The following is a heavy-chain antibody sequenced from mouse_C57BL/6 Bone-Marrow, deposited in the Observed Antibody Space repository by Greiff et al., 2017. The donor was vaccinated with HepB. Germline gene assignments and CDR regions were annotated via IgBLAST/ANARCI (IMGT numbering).Heavy chain of an antibody. V-gene: IGHV1-64*01. CDR2: IHPNSGST. J-gene: IGHJ3*01. Sequence: VQLQQSGAELVKPGASVKLSCKASGYTFTSYWMHWVKQRPGQGLEWIGMIHPNSGSTNYNEKFKSKATLTVDKSSSTAYMQLSSLTSEDSAVYYCAREGIYYDYEFAYWGQATLVTVSA. CDR3: AREGIYYDYEFAY. D-gene: IGHD2-4*01. CDR1: GYTFTSYW.